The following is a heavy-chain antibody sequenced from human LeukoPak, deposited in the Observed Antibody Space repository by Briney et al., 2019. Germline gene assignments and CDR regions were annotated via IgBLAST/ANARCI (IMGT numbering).Heavy chain of an antibody. V-gene: IGHV4-30-4*08. CDR3: ARVPLAMVRGVIR. CDR2: IYYSGST. J-gene: IGHJ4*02. D-gene: IGHD3-10*01. Sequence: PSETLSLTCTVSGGSISSGDYYWSWISQPPGKGLEWIGYIYYSGSTYYNPSLKSRVTISVDTSKNQFSLKLSSVTAADTAVYYCARVPLAMVRGVIRWGQGTLVTVSS. CDR1: GGSISSGDYY.